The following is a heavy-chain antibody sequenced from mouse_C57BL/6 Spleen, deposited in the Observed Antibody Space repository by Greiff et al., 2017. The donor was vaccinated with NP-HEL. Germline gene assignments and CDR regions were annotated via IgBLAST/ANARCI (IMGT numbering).Heavy chain of an antibody. V-gene: IGHV1-64*01. CDR1: GYTFTSYW. Sequence: QVQLQQPGAELVKPGASVKLSCKASGYTFTSYWMHWVKQRPGQGLEWIGMIHPNSGSTNYNEKFKSKATLTVDKSSSTAYMQLSSLTSEDSAVYFCATSYYSNYGGYFDYWGQGTTLTVSS. D-gene: IGHD2-5*01. CDR2: IHPNSGST. CDR3: ATSYYSNYGGYFDY. J-gene: IGHJ2*01.